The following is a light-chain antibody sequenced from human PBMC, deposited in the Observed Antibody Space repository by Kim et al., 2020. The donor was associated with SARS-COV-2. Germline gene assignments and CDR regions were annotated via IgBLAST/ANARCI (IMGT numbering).Light chain of an antibody. CDR3: QTWDTGSWV. CDR1: RGHSRYA. J-gene: IGLJ3*02. CDR2: INSDGRH. Sequence: ASVNHTCTLRRGHSRYAIAWHQQQPEKGPRYLMKINSDGRHSKGDGIPDRFSGSSSGAERYLSISSLQSEDEADYYCQTWDTGSWVFGGGTKLTVL. V-gene: IGLV4-69*02.